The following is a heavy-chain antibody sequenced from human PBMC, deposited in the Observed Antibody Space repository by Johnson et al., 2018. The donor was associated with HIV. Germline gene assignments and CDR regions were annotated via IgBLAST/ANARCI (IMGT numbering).Heavy chain of an antibody. J-gene: IGHJ3*02. CDR3: AKAFPYCTGGSCYPHRSPHDAFDI. CDR1: GITFSSSG. V-gene: IGHV3-30*02. CDR2: IRYDGNNK. Sequence: QVQLVESGGGLVQPGGSLRLSCAASGITFSSSGMNWVRQAPGKGLEWVSFIRYDGNNKYYADSVKDRFTISRDNSKNTMYLQMNSLRAEDTAVYYCAKAFPYCTGGSCYPHRSPHDAFDIWGQGTMVTVSS. D-gene: IGHD2-15*01.